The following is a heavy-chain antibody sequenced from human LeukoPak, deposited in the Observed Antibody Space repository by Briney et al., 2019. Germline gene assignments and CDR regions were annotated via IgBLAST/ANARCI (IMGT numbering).Heavy chain of an antibody. Sequence: SGTLSLTCAVSGGSISSSNWWSWVRQPPGKGLEWIGEIYHSGSTNYNPSLKSRVTISVGKSKNQFSLKLSSVTAADTAVYYCASSGSNYRPFDYWGQGTLVTVSS. CDR2: IYHSGST. CDR3: ASSGSNYRPFDY. CDR1: GGSISSSNW. V-gene: IGHV4-4*02. J-gene: IGHJ4*02. D-gene: IGHD1-26*01.